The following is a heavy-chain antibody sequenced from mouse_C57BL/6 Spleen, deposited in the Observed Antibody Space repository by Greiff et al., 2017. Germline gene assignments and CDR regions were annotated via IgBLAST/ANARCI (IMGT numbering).Heavy chain of an antibody. J-gene: IGHJ4*01. Sequence: DVTLVEPGGGLVKPGGSLKLSCAASGFTFSDYGMHWVRQAPEKGLEWVAYISSGSSTIYYADTVKGRFTISRDNAKNTLFLQMTSLRSEDTAMYYCALAPDAMDYWGQGTSVTVSS. CDR1: GFTFSDYG. CDR3: ALAPDAMDY. CDR2: ISSGSSTI. V-gene: IGHV5-17*01.